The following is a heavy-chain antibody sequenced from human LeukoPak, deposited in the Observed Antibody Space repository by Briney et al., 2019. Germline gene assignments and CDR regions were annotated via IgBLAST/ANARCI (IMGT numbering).Heavy chain of an antibody. J-gene: IGHJ5*02. CDR1: GFTFSSYS. D-gene: IGHD2-21*01. V-gene: IGHV3-48*01. CDR3: ARPISRGWFDP. CDR2: ISSSSSTI. Sequence: GGSLRLSCAASGFTFSSYSMNWVRQAPGKGLEWVSYISSSSSTIYYADSVKGRFTISRDNAKNSLYLQMNSLRAEDTAVYYCARPISRGWFDPWGQGTLVTVSS.